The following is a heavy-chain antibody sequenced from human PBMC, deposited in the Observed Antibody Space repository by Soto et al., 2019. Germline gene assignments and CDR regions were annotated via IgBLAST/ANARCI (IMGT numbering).Heavy chain of an antibody. CDR3: AKDQEVYGGYTSSFDY. CDR2: ISGSGGST. V-gene: IGHV3-23*01. CDR1: GFTFSSYA. D-gene: IGHD5-12*01. J-gene: IGHJ4*02. Sequence: GGSLRLSCAASGFTFSSYAMSWVRQAPGKGLEWVSAISGSGGSTYYADSVKGRFTISRDNSKNTLYLQMNSLRAEDTAVYYCAKDQEVYGGYTSSFDYWGQGTLVTVSS.